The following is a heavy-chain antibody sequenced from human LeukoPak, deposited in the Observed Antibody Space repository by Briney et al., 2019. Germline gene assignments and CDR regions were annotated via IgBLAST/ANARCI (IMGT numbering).Heavy chain of an antibody. J-gene: IGHJ5*02. V-gene: IGHV5-51*01. CDR1: GYSFTSYW. CDR2: IYPGYSDI. CDR3: ARVTGTTFNWFDP. Sequence: GEALKISCKGSGYSFTSYWIGWVRQMPGKGLEWMGFIYPGYSDIRYRPSFQGQVTISADKSISTPYLQWSSLKASDTAMYYCARVTGTTFNWFDPWGQGTLVTVSS. D-gene: IGHD1-20*01.